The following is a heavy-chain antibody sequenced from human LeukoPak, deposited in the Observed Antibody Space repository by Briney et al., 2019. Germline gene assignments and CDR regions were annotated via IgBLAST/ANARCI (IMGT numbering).Heavy chain of an antibody. CDR3: ATTRAAAGTFNFDY. Sequence: GESLKISCKGSGFGFTTYWIGWVRQMPGKGLEWMGIIYPADSDTRYSPSFQGQVTISADKSISTAYLQWNSLEASDSAMYYCATTRAAAGTFNFDYWGQGTLVTVSS. V-gene: IGHV5-51*01. CDR1: GFGFTTYW. CDR2: IYPADSDT. D-gene: IGHD6-13*01. J-gene: IGHJ4*02.